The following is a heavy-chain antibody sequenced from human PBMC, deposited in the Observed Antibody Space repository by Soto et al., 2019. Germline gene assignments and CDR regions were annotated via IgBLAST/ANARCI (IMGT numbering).Heavy chain of an antibody. Sequence: PSETLSLTCTVSGGSISSSSYYWGWIRQPPGKGLEWIGSIYYSGSTYYNPSLKSRVTISVDTSKNQFSLKLSSVTAADTAVYYCARLVPMGYYYDSSGYYDFDYRGQGTRVTVSS. CDR2: IYYSGST. V-gene: IGHV4-39*01. CDR1: GGSISSSSYY. D-gene: IGHD3-22*01. J-gene: IGHJ4*02. CDR3: ARLVPMGYYYDSSGYYDFDY.